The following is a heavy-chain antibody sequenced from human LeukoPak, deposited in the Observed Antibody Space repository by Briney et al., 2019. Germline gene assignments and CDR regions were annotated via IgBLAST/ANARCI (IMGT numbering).Heavy chain of an antibody. J-gene: IGHJ4*02. CDR2: INHSGST. Sequence: PSETLSLTCAVYGGSFSGYYWSWIRQPPGKGLEWIGEINHSGSTNYNPSLKSRVTISVDTSKHQFSLKLSSVTAADTAVYYCARGRRDFDYWGQGTLVTVSS. CDR3: ARGRRDFDY. V-gene: IGHV4-34*01. CDR1: GGSFSGYY. D-gene: IGHD2-21*01.